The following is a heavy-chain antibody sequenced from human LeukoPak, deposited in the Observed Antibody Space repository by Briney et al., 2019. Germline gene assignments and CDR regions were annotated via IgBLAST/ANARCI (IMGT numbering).Heavy chain of an antibody. J-gene: IGHJ5*02. V-gene: IGHV4-59*01. Sequence: SETLSLTCTVSGGSISSYYWSWIRQPLGKGLEWIGYIYYSGSTNYNPSLKSRVTISVDTSKNQFSLKLSSVTAADTAVYYCASGYSSSWYGNWFDPWGQGTLVTVSS. D-gene: IGHD6-13*01. CDR1: GGSISSYY. CDR3: ASGYSSSWYGNWFDP. CDR2: IYYSGST.